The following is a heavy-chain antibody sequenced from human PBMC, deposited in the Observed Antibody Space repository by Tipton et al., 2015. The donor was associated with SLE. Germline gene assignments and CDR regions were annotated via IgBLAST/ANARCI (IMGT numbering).Heavy chain of an antibody. CDR1: GGSISSGDYY. V-gene: IGHV4-30-4*01. D-gene: IGHD2-2*02. J-gene: IGHJ2*01. CDR3: ARGWDYTERYRYFDL. CDR2: IYYSGIT. Sequence: TLSLTCTVSGGSISSGDYYWSWIRQPPGKGLEWIGYIYYSGITHYNPSLKSRVTISIDTSKNQFSLKLSSVTAADTAVYYCARGWDYTERYRYFDLWGRGTLVTVSS.